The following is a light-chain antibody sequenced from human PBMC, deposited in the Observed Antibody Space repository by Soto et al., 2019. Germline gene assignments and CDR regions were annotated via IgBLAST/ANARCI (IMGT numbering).Light chain of an antibody. CDR3: SSYTSRSTNV. CDR1: SSDVGSYNR. V-gene: IGLV2-18*02. J-gene: IGLJ1*01. Sequence: QSVLTQPPSVSGSPGQSVTISCTGTSSDVGSYNRVSWYQQPPGTAPKLMIYEVSNRPSGVPDRFSGSKSGNTASLTISWLQAEDEADYYCSSYTSRSTNVFGTGTKVTVL. CDR2: EVS.